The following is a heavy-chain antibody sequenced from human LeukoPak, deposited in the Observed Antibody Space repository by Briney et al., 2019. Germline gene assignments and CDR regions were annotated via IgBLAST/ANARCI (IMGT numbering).Heavy chain of an antibody. V-gene: IGHV4-34*01. D-gene: IGHD2-2*01. CDR3: ARAPIVVVPAAGTGWFDP. CDR2: INHSGST. Sequence: SETLSLTCAVYGGSFSGYYWSWIRQPPGKGLEWIGEINHSGSTNYNPSLKSRVTISVDTSKNQSSLQLSSVTAADTAVYYCARAPIVVVPAAGTGWFDPWGQGTLVTVSS. J-gene: IGHJ5*02. CDR1: GGSFSGYY.